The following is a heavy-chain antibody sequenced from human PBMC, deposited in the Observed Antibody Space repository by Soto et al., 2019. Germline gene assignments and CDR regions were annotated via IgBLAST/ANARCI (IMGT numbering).Heavy chain of an antibody. CDR1: GGSISSSSYY. J-gene: IGHJ6*02. V-gene: IGHV4-39*07. CDR2: IYYSGST. Sequence: SETLSLTCTVSGGSISSSSYYWGWIRQPPGKGLEWIGSIYYSGSTYYNPSLKSRVTISVDTSKNQFSLKLSSVTAADTAVYYCARSSGDYYDSMILDVWGQGTTVTVSS. D-gene: IGHD3-22*01. CDR3: ARSSGDYYDSMILDV.